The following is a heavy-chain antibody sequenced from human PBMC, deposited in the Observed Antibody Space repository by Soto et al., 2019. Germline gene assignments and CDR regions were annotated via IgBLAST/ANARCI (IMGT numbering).Heavy chain of an antibody. V-gene: IGHV3-33*01. J-gene: IGHJ6*02. D-gene: IGHD3-22*01. CDR3: ARDLHTGPYYYDSRGYYSPLSYYYGMDV. CDR2: ICYDGSNK. CDR1: GFTFSSYG. Sequence: RGSLRLSCASSGFTFSSYGMHWVRQAPGKGLDLAEGICYDGSNKYYADSVKGRFTISRDNSKNTLYLQMNSLRAEDTAVYYCARDLHTGPYYYDSRGYYSPLSYYYGMDVWGQGTTVTVSS.